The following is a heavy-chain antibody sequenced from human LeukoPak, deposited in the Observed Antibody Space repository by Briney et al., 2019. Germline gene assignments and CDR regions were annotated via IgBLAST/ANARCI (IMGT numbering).Heavy chain of an antibody. V-gene: IGHV5-51*01. D-gene: IGHD3-16*02. CDR2: IYPGDSDT. CDR1: GYSFTSYW. J-gene: IGHJ3*02. Sequence: GESLKISCKGSGYSFTSYWIGWVRQMPGKGLEWMGIIYPGDSDTRYSPSFQGQVTISADKSISTAYLQWSSLKASDTAMYYCARQGYAFGGVIAYQDAFDIWGQGTMVTVSS. CDR3: ARQGYAFGGVIAYQDAFDI.